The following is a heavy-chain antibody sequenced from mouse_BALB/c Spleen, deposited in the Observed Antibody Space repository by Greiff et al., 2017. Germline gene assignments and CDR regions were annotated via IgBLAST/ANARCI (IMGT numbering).Heavy chain of an antibody. V-gene: IGHV5-6-5*01. J-gene: IGHJ3*01. D-gene: IGHD1-1*01. CDR3: AREGDYYGSGWFAY. CDR1: GFTFSSYA. CDR2: ISSGGST. Sequence: EVMLVESGGGLVKPGGSLKLSCAASGFTFSSYAMSWVRQTPEKRLEWVASISSGGSTYYPDSVKGRFTISRDNARNILYLQMSSLRSEDTAMYYCAREGDYYGSGWFAYWGQGTLVTVSA.